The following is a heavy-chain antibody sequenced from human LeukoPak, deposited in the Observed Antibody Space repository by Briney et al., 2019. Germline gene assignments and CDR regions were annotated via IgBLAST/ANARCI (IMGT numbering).Heavy chain of an antibody. J-gene: IGHJ6*03. CDR2: IYYSGST. D-gene: IGHD6-6*01. CDR1: GGSISSYY. V-gene: IGHV4-59*01. CDR3: ARVTYTVAARYYYYMDV. Sequence: SETLSLTCSVSGGSISSYYWSWIRQPPGKGLEWIGYIYYSGSTNYIPSLKSRVTISVDTSKNQFSLKLSSVTAADTAVYYCARVTYTVAARYYYYMDVWGEGTTVTVSS.